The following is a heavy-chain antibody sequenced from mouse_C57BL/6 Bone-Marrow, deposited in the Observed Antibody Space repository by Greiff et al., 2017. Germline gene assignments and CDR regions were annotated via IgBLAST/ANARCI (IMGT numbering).Heavy chain of an antibody. D-gene: IGHD2-4*01. CDR1: GFTFSSYG. Sequence: EVKVVESGGDLVKPGGSLKLSCAASGFTFSSYGLPWVRQTPDQWLEWVANISSGGSYTYYPDSVKGRFTISRDNAKNTLYLQMGSLKSEDTAMYYSARQDLSTMNTTTGYYFDYWGQGTTLTVSS. V-gene: IGHV5-6*01. CDR3: ARQDLSTMNTTTGYYFDY. J-gene: IGHJ2*01. CDR2: ISSGGSYT.